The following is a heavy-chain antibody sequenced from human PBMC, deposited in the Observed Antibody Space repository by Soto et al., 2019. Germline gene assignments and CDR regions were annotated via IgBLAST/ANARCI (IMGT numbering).Heavy chain of an antibody. Sequence: ASVKVSCKASGYTFTSSGISWVRQAPGQGPKWMGWISAYNGNTNYAQKLQGRVTMTTDTSTSTAYMELRSLRSDDTAVYFCARVLSRSSSRPYDAFDIWGQGTMVTVSS. D-gene: IGHD6-13*01. CDR2: ISAYNGNT. J-gene: IGHJ3*02. V-gene: IGHV1-18*01. CDR1: GYTFTSSG. CDR3: ARVLSRSSSRPYDAFDI.